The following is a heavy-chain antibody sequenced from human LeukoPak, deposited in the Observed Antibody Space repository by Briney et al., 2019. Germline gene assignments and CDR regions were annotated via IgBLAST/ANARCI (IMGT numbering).Heavy chain of an antibody. CDR1: GGSFSGYY. V-gene: IGHV4-34*01. CDR3: ARALGLQVGMDV. J-gene: IGHJ6*02. Sequence: SETLSLTCAVYGGSFSGYYWSWIRQPPGKGLEWIGEINHSGSTNYNPSLKSRVTISVDTSKNQFSLKLGSVTAADTAVYYCARALGLQVGMDVWGQGTTVTVSS. CDR2: INHSGST. D-gene: IGHD1-26*01.